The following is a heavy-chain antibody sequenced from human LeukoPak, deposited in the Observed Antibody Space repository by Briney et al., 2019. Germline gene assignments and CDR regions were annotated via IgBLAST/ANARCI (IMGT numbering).Heavy chain of an antibody. V-gene: IGHV1-2*02. D-gene: IGHD5-24*01. CDR2: INPNSGAI. Sequence: ASVTVSCKASGDTFTGYDISWVRQAPGQGLEWMGWINPNSGAINYTQKFQGRVTMTRDTSISTAYMELSRLRSDETAMYYCAKAMAGNYYFDHWGEGTLVTVSS. CDR1: GDTFTGYD. J-gene: IGHJ4*02. CDR3: AKAMAGNYYFDH.